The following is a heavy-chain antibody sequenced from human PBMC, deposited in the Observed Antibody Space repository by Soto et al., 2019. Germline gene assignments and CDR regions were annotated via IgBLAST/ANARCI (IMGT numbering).Heavy chain of an antibody. CDR3: ARREIQGPIDY. Sequence: SETLSLTCTVSGVSISSGGYYWTWIRQHPQKGLEWIGHIYYSGSTYYNSSLKSRVTVSVDTSKNQFSLKLSSVTAADTAVYYCARREIQGPIDYWGQGTLVTVSS. V-gene: IGHV4-31*03. CDR2: IYYSGST. CDR1: GVSISSGGYY. J-gene: IGHJ4*02. D-gene: IGHD1-26*01.